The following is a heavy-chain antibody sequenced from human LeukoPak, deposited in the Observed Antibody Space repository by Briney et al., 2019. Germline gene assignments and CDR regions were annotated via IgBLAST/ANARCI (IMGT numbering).Heavy chain of an antibody. V-gene: IGHV7-4-1*02. D-gene: IGHD1-26*01. J-gene: IGHJ4*02. CDR1: GYTFTTYA. CDR3: ARGGVGAPRPSDY. CDR2: INTNTGNP. Sequence: ASVKVSCKASGYTFTTYAMNWVRHAPGQGLEWMGWINTNTGNPTYAQAFTGRFVFSLDTSVSTAYLQISSLKAEDTAVYYCARGGVGAPRPSDYWGQGTLVTVSS.